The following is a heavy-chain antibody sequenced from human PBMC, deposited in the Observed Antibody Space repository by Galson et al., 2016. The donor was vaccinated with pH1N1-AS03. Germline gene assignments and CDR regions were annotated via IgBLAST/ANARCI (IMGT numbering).Heavy chain of an antibody. D-gene: IGHD3-22*01. J-gene: IGHJ4*02. Sequence: SVKVSCKASGYTFTNYAVHWVRQAPGQRLEWMGWINADNTDTKYSQKFQDRVTITRDTFATTAYMELSSLRSEDTAVYYRARTNYNHSSGDYWGQGTLVTVSS. CDR3: ARTNYNHSSGDY. CDR2: INADNTDT. CDR1: GYTFTNYA. V-gene: IGHV1-3*01.